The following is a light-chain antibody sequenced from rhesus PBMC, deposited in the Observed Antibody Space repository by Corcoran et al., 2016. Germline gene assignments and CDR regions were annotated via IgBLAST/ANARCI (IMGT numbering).Light chain of an antibody. Sequence: EIVMTQSPATLSLSPGERATPSCRASQSVSNNLAWYQQQPGQVPSLLIFGATPRATGIPDRVRGSGSVTAFTLTISSLGPEDFTVYYCQQYSYWPLTFGGGTKVEIK. J-gene: IGKJ4*01. CDR1: QSVSNN. CDR2: GAT. V-gene: IGKV3-42*03. CDR3: QQYSYWPLT.